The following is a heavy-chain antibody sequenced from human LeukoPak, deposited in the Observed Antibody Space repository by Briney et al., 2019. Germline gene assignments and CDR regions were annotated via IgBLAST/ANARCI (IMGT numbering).Heavy chain of an antibody. D-gene: IGHD3-3*01. CDR1: GFTFSSYA. Sequence: GGSLRLSCAASGFTFSSYAMSWVRQAPGKGLEWVSAISGSGGSTYYADSMKGRFTISRDNSKNTLYLQMNSLRAEDTAVYYCAKGFSLGSGYRDNFDCWGQGTLVTVSS. J-gene: IGHJ4*02. CDR3: AKGFSLGSGYRDNFDC. CDR2: ISGSGGST. V-gene: IGHV3-23*01.